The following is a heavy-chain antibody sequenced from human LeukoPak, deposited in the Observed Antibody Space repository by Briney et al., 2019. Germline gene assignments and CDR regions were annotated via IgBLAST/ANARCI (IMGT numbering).Heavy chain of an antibody. CDR1: GYTFTSNA. J-gene: IGHJ6*02. V-gene: IGHV7-4-1*02. CDR2: INTNTGNP. D-gene: IGHD4-11*01. CDR3: ARGPYSGMDV. Sequence: ASVKVSCKASGYTFTSNAMNWVRQAPGQGLEWMGWINTNTGNPAYAQGFTGRFVFSLDISVSTAYLQISTLRAEDTAVYYCARGPYSGMDVWGQGTTVTASS.